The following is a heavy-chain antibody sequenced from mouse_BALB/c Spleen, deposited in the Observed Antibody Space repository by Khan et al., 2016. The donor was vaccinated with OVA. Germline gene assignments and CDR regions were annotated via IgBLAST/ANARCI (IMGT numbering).Heavy chain of an antibody. J-gene: IGHJ2*01. CDR1: GYIFTSYW. V-gene: IGHV1-76*01. D-gene: IGHD2-10*02. CDR2: IYPGTGSI. CDR3: VSGGYDNHYFDY. Sequence: QVQLKQSGAELVRPGASVKLSCKTSGYIFTSYWIHWVKQTSGQGLEWIARIYPGTGSIYYNEKFKGKATLTADKSSSTAYMQLSSLKSEDSAVYCCVSGGYDNHYFDYWDQGTTLTVSS.